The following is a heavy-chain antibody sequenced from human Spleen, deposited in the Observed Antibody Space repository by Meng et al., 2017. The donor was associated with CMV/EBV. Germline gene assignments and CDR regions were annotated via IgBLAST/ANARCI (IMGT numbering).Heavy chain of an antibody. D-gene: IGHD3-22*01. CDR3: ARARGVSGGYYYGLGY. V-gene: IGHV4-34*01. J-gene: IGHJ4*02. CDR1: GVSFSGYY. Sequence: RLKHWVEGLLKPSGTLALTRAVYGVSFSGYYWSWIRQPPGKGLEWIGENNHSGSTNYNPSLKSRVTISVDTSKNQFSLKLSSVTAADTAVYYCARARGVSGGYYYGLGYWGQGTLVTVSS. CDR2: NNHSGST.